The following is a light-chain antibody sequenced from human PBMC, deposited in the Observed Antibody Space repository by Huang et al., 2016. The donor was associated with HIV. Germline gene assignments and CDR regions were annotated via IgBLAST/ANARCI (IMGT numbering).Light chain of an antibody. CDR2: ATS. J-gene: IGKJ5*01. CDR3: QQYYITPPIA. V-gene: IGKV1-NL1*01. Sequence: DIQMTQSPSSLSASVGDRVTITCRASQDISNSLAWYQQKPGKAPKLLVFATSRLECGVPSRFSGGGSGTDYTLTISSLQPEDFATYYCQQYYITPPIAFGQGTRLEIK. CDR1: QDISNS.